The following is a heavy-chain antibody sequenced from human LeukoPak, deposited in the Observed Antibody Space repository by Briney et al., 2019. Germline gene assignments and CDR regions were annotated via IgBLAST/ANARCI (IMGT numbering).Heavy chain of an antibody. Sequence: SETLSLTCAVYGGSFSGYYWSWIRQPPGKGLEWIGEINHSGSTNYNPSLKSRVTISVDTSKNQFSLKLSSVTAADTAVYYCARRTHYGDFYYYYYYMDVWGKGTTVTISS. J-gene: IGHJ6*03. D-gene: IGHD4-17*01. CDR3: ARRTHYGDFYYYYYYMDV. CDR2: INHSGST. V-gene: IGHV4-34*01. CDR1: GGSFSGYY.